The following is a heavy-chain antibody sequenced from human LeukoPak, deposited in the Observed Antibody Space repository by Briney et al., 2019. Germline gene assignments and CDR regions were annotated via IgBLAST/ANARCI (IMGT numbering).Heavy chain of an antibody. D-gene: IGHD1-26*01. CDR2: IKEDGSEK. CDR3: ARSGSGIYYYYYGMDV. J-gene: IGHJ6*02. CDR1: GFTFSSYG. Sequence: GRSLRLSCGASGFTFSSYGMHWVRQAPGKGLEWVANIKEDGSEKYYVDSVKGRFTISRDNAKNSLYLQMNSLRAEDTAVFYCARSGSGIYYYYYGMDVWGQGTTVTVSS. V-gene: IGHV3-7*01.